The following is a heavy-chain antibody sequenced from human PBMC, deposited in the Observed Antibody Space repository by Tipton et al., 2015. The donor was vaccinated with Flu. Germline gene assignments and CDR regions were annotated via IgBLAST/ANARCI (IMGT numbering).Heavy chain of an antibody. Sequence: TLSLTCTVSGYSIISSSYSWGWIRQPPGKGLEWIGNMYHTGSAYYNPSLKSRVTISLDTSRNQLSLKLASVTAADTAVYYCARRDYSNYVSDPKSWFDPSGQGTLVTISS. CDR1: GYSIISSSYS. CDR2: MYHTGSA. D-gene: IGHD4-11*01. V-gene: IGHV4-39*01. CDR3: ARRDYSNYVSDPKSWFDP. J-gene: IGHJ5*02.